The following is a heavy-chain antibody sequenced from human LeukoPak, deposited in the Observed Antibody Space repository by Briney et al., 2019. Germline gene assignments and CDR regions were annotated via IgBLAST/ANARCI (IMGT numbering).Heavy chain of an antibody. CDR1: GFTVSSNY. J-gene: IGHJ6*02. Sequence: PGGSLRLSCAASGFTVSSNYMSWVRQAPGKGLEWVSVIYSGGSTYYADSVKGRFTISRDNSKNTLYLQMNSLRAEDTAVYYCARDCRYYSMFGMDVWGQGTTVTVSS. CDR2: IYSGGST. CDR3: ARDCRYYSMFGMDV. V-gene: IGHV3-53*01. D-gene: IGHD4-11*01.